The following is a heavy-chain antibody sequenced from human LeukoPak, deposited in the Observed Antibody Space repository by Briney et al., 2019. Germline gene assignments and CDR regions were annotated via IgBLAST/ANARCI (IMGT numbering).Heavy chain of an antibody. CDR3: ARERGSVESQFYFDY. Sequence: SETLSLTYNVSGGSISSYSWSWIRQPAGKGLEGIGRLFISGAANYNPSLKSRVTVSIDTSKSHFSLRLTSVTAADTAVYYCARERGSVESQFYFDYWGQGTLVTVSS. D-gene: IGHD2-21*01. J-gene: IGHJ4*02. V-gene: IGHV4-4*07. CDR2: LFISGAA. CDR1: GGSISSYS.